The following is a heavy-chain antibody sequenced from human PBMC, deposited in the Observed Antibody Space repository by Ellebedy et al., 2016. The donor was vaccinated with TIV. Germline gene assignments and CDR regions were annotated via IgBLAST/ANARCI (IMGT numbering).Heavy chain of an antibody. CDR1: GFTFNSYG. CDR2: INAFSGDT. Sequence: AASVKVSCKGVGFTFNSYGFNWVRQAPGHGLEWLGWINAFSGDTHYAQRLQGRVSMTMDASTSTVYLELRGLKSDDTAVYYCARATTLYRSYGTWTPFDYWGQGSLVSVSS. CDR3: ARATTLYRSYGTWTPFDY. D-gene: IGHD5-18*01. J-gene: IGHJ4*02. V-gene: IGHV1-18*01.